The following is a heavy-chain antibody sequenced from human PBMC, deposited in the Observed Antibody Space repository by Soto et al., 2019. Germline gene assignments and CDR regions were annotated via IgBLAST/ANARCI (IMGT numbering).Heavy chain of an antibody. J-gene: IGHJ6*02. CDR2: VIPLFGTS. Sequence: QVQLVQSGAGVKEPGSSVKVACQASGGAFSTYAISWVRQAPGQGLEWMGGVIPLFGTSNYLPKFQGRVSIAADRSTETVYMELSRLRFDDTAVYFCARELKAGGHFGMDVWGQGTTVTVSS. CDR1: GGAFSTYA. CDR3: ARELKAGGHFGMDV. V-gene: IGHV1-69*06. D-gene: IGHD3-16*01.